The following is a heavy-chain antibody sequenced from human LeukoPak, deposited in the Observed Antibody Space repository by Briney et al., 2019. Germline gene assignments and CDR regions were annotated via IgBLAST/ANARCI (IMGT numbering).Heavy chain of an antibody. V-gene: IGHV1-69*01. CDR2: IIPIFGTA. CDR1: GDTFSSYA. CDR3: ARGTAMVNFDY. Sequence: ASVKVSCKASGDTFSSYAISWVRQAPGQGLEWMGGIIPIFGTANYAQKFQGRVTITADESTSTAYMELSSLRSEDTAVYYCARGTAMVNFDYWGQGTLVTVSS. J-gene: IGHJ4*02. D-gene: IGHD5-18*01.